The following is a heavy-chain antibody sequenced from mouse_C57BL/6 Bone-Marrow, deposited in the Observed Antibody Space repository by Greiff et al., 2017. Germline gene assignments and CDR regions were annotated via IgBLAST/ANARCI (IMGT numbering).Heavy chain of an antibody. V-gene: IGHV1-85*01. D-gene: IGHD1-1*01. Sequence: VQLQESGPELVKPGASVKLSCKASGYTFTSYDINWVKQRPGQGLEWIGWIYPRDGSTKYNEKFKGKATLTVGTSSSTAYMELHSLTSEDSAVYFCARDYGSSYWYFDVWGTGTTVTVSS. J-gene: IGHJ1*03. CDR2: IYPRDGST. CDR1: GYTFTSYD. CDR3: ARDYGSSYWYFDV.